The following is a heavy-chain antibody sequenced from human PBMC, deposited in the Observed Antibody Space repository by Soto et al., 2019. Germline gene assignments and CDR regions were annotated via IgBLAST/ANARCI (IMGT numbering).Heavy chain of an antibody. Sequence: PSETLSLTCTVSGGSVSSGSYYWSWIRQPPGKGLEWIGYIYYSGSTNYNPSLKSRVTISVDTSKNQFSLKLSSVTAADTAVYNCARHTVVVTRRLDGFDIWGQGTMVTV. CDR3: ARHTVVVTRRLDGFDI. CDR1: GGSVSSGSYY. V-gene: IGHV4-61*01. CDR2: IYYSGST. D-gene: IGHD2-21*02. J-gene: IGHJ3*02.